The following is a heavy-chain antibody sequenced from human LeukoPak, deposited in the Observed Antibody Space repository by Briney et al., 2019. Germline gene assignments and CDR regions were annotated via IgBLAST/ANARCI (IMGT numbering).Heavy chain of an antibody. CDR2: IRHDGSNK. CDR1: GFIFSSHG. D-gene: IGHD3-10*01. CDR3: ARDHHGTGSYFEY. Sequence: GGSLRLSCAASGFIFSSHGLHWVRQAPGKGLEWVAFIRHDGSNKYFVDSVKGRFTISRDNSKNTVYLQMNSLRIDDTAMYYCARDHHGTGSYFEYWGQGILVTVSS. V-gene: IGHV3-30*02. J-gene: IGHJ4*02.